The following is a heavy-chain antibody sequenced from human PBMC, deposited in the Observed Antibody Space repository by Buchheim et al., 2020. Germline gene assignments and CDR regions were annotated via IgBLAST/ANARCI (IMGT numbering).Heavy chain of an antibody. J-gene: IGHJ4*02. CDR1: GFTFSDSW. CDR3: VRPQLSSELYYLDS. Sequence: EVHLVESGGGLVQPGGSLRLSCAASGFTFSDSWMHWVRQAPGKGLVWVSRINFDGSTTNFADSVKGRFTISRDNAKNTLFLEMSNLRAEDTAVYYCVRPQLSSELYYLDSGRQGTL. V-gene: IGHV3-74*01. CDR2: INFDGSTT. D-gene: IGHD5-18*01.